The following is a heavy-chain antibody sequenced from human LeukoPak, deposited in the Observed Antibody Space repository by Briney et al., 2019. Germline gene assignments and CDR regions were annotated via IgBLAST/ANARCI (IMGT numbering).Heavy chain of an antibody. D-gene: IGHD6-13*01. CDR3: ARGGIAAAYYYYMDV. J-gene: IGHJ6*03. CDR1: GGTFSSYA. V-gene: IGHV1-69*06. Sequence: GASVKVSCKASGGTFSSYAISWVRQAPGQGLEWMGGIIPIFGTANYAQKFQGRVTITADKSTSTAYMELSSLRSEDTAVYYCARGGIAAAYYYYMDVWGKGTTVTVSS. CDR2: IIPIFGTA.